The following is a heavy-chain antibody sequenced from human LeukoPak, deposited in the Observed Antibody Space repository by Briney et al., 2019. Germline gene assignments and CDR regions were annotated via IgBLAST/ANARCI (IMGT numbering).Heavy chain of an antibody. CDR2: ISGSGSST. Sequence: PGGSLRLSCAASGFTFSSYAMSWVRQTPGKGLEWVSAISGSGSSTYYADSVRGRFTISRDNSKNTLYLQMNSLRAEDTAVYYCARGEDYGDYFDYWGQGTLVTVSS. CDR3: ARGEDYGDYFDY. CDR1: GFTFSSYA. D-gene: IGHD4-17*01. V-gene: IGHV3-23*01. J-gene: IGHJ4*02.